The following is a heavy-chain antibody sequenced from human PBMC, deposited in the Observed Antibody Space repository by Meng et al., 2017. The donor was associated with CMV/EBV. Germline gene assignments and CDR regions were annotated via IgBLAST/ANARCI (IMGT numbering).Heavy chain of an antibody. CDR2: ISYDVRNK. J-gene: IGHJ4*02. D-gene: IGHD6-19*01. Sequence: GGSLRLSCAASGFTFTSYAMHWVRQAPGKGLDWVALISYDVRNKYYADSVKGRFTISRDNSKNTLYLQMNSLRAEDTAVYYCAREKGWGADTTSFDYWGQGTLVTVSS. CDR1: GFTFTSYA. V-gene: IGHV3-30*04. CDR3: AREKGWGADTTSFDY.